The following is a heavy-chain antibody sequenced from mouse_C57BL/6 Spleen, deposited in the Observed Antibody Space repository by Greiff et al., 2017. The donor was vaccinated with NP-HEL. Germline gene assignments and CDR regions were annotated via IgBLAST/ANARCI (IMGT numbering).Heavy chain of an antibody. D-gene: IGHD6-1*01. CDR2: IDPSDSNT. CDR3: ARWRACEGFAY. V-gene: IGHV1-50*01. J-gene: IGHJ3*01. CDR1: GYTFTSYW. Sequence: QVQLQQPGAELVKPGASVKLSCKASGYTFTSYWMQWVKQRPGQGLEWIGEIDPSDSNTNYNQKFKGKATLTVDTSSSTTYMQLSSLTSEDSAVYYCARWRACEGFAYWGQGTLVTVSA.